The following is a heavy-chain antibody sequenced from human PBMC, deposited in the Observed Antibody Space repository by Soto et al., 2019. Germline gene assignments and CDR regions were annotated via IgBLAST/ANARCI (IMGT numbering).Heavy chain of an antibody. D-gene: IGHD2-2*01. CDR2: VYSSGST. Sequence: PAETLSLTCTVSGVSINSYYLNWVRQSAGKGLEWMGRVYSSGSTFYNASLKNRRSMSVNTPNNNFSLKLITVTAADTTAYSCGRAKGASRIDYWGLRTLVTVSS. V-gene: IGHV4-4*07. J-gene: IGHJ4*02. CDR3: GRAKGASRIDY. CDR1: GVSINSYY.